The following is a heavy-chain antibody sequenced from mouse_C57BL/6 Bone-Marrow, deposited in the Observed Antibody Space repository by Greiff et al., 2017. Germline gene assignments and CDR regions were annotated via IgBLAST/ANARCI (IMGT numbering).Heavy chain of an antibody. J-gene: IGHJ3*01. V-gene: IGHV2-9-1*01. D-gene: IGHD2-3*01. CDR1: GFSLTSYA. Sequence: QVQLKESGPGLVAPSQSLSITCTVSGFSLTSYAISWVRQTPGKGLAWLGVIWPGGGTNYNSAPKSTLSISKDNSKSPVCLIRNSLQTDDTARYYCARREDDGYCLDYWGQGTQVKVSA. CDR2: IWPGGGT. CDR3: ARREDDGYCLDY.